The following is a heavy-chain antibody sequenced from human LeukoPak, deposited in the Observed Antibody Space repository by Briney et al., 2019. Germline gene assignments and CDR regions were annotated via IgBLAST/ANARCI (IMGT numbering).Heavy chain of an antibody. D-gene: IGHD3-10*01. CDR2: IYYSGST. CDR3: ARHRPPSQLLCFGEFIPYYYYYYGMDV. V-gene: IGHV4-39*01. Sequence: PSETLSLTCTVSGGSISSSSYYWGWIRQLPGKGLEWIGSIYYSGSTYYNPCLKSRVTISVDTSKNQFSLKLSSVTAADTAVYYCARHRPPSQLLCFGEFIPYYYYYYGMDVWGQGTTVTVSS. CDR1: GGSISSSSYY. J-gene: IGHJ6*02.